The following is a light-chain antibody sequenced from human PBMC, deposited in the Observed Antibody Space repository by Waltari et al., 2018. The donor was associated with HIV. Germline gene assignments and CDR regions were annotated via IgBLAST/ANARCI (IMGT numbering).Light chain of an antibody. CDR3: SSYTSSSTVV. CDR1: NSDVGGYNS. Sequence: QSDLTQPASVSGSPGQSITISFTGTNSDVGGYNSVSWYQQYPGKAPKLMIYDVSNRPSGVSNRFSASKSGNTASLTISGLQAEDEADYYCSSYTSSSTVVFGGGTKLTVL. V-gene: IGLV2-14*01. CDR2: DVS. J-gene: IGLJ2*01.